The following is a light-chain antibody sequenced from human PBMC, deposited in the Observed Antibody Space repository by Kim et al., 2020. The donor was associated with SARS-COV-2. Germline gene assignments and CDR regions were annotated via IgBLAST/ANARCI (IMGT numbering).Light chain of an antibody. CDR2: GAT. CDR1: QGISNN. Sequence: DIHLTQSPSSLSASLGDRVTITCRATQGISNNLAWFQQRPGEAPKSLIYGATKLHGGVPSRFSGSGSGRDFTLTISSLQPVDFAVYFCQQYNSHPITFGQGTRLEIK. J-gene: IGKJ5*01. V-gene: IGKV1-16*01. CDR3: QQYNSHPIT.